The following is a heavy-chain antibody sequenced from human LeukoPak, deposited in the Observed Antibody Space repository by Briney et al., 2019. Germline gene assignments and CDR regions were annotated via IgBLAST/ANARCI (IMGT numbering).Heavy chain of an antibody. CDR3: ASGQRAAAGFDS. CDR1: GFTVSNNY. D-gene: IGHD6-13*01. Sequence: GVSLRLFCAAAGFTVSNNYKNWVRQAPGKALEWGSAIYIGGSIYYADSVQGRFTISRGNSNNTLYLEMHSLRAEDTGVYYCASGQRAAAGFDSRGQGTLVTVSS. V-gene: IGHV3-53*01. CDR2: IYIGGSI. J-gene: IGHJ4*02.